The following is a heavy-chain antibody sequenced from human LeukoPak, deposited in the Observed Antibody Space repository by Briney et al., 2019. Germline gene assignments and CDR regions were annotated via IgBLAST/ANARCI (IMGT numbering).Heavy chain of an antibody. V-gene: IGHV4-39*01. Sequence: PSETLSLTCTVSGGSISSSSYYWGWLRQPPGKGLEWLGSIYYSGSTYYNPSLKSRVTISVDTSKNQFSLKLSSVTAADTAVCYCARAGLGTYYGTYYFDYWGQGTLVTVSS. CDR1: GGSISSSSYY. CDR3: ARAGLGTYYGTYYFDY. D-gene: IGHD1-26*01. CDR2: IYYSGST. J-gene: IGHJ4*02.